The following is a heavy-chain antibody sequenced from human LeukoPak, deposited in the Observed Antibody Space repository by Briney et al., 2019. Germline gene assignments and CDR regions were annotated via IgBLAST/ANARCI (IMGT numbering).Heavy chain of an antibody. J-gene: IGHJ5*02. Sequence: GESLKISCQASGYSFTSSWIGWARQMPGKGLEWMAIINPGDSDTRYSPSFQGQVTISADKSISTAYLQWSSLKASDTAMYYCARVPDTVRASRFSSHNWFDPWGQGTLVTVSS. CDR1: GYSFTSSW. CDR3: ARVPDTVRASRFSSHNWFDP. CDR2: INPGDSDT. V-gene: IGHV5-51*01. D-gene: IGHD2-2*01.